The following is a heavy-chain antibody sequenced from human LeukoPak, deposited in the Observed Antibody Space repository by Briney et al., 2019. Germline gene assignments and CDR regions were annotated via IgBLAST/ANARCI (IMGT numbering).Heavy chain of an antibody. CDR2: ISYDGSNK. J-gene: IGHJ4*02. Sequence: GGSLRLSCAASGFTFSSYAMHWVRQAPGKGLEWVAVISYDGSNKYYADSVKGRFTISRDNSKNTLYLQMNSLRAEDTAVYYCAKGPFDYWGQGTLVTVSS. V-gene: IGHV3-30-3*01. CDR3: AKGPFDY. CDR1: GFTFSSYA.